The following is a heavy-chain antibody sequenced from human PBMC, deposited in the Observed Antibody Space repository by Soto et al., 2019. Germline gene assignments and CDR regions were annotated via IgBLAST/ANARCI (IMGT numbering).Heavy chain of an antibody. CDR2: IYYSGST. D-gene: IGHD3-10*01. Sequence: SETLSLTWTVSGGSISSYYCSWIRQPPGKGLEWIGYIYYSGSTNYNPSLKSRVTISVDTSKNQFSLKLSSVTAADTAVYYCARVLRTMVRGVRAYYYYMDVWGKGTTVTVSS. CDR1: GGSISSYY. CDR3: ARVLRTMVRGVRAYYYYMDV. J-gene: IGHJ6*03. V-gene: IGHV4-59*01.